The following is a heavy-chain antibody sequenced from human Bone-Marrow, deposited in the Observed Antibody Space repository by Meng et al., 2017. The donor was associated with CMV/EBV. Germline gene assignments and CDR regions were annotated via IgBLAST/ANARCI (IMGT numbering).Heavy chain of an antibody. CDR2: ISSSGSYI. V-gene: IGHV3-21*01. D-gene: IGHD1-26*01. CDR3: GSREGGY. CDR1: GFTFSPYS. J-gene: IGHJ4*02. Sequence: GESLKISCVASGFTFSPYSMNWVRQAPGKGLEWVSSISSSGSYIHYADSVKGRFTVSRDNAKNSLYLQMNSLRAEDTAVYYCGSREGGYWGQGTRVTGSS.